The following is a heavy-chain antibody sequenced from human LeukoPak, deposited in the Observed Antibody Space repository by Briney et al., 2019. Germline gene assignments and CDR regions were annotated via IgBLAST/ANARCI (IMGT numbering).Heavy chain of an antibody. CDR1: GGFISSSNW. CDR3: ARDSPSTSGGSDAFDI. J-gene: IGHJ3*02. D-gene: IGHD2-2*01. V-gene: IGHV4-4*02. Sequence: GILSLTCAVSGGFISSSNWWSWVRQPPGKGLEWIGEIYHSGSTNSNPSLKSRVTISVDKSKNQFSLKLSSVTAADTAVYYCARDSPSTSGGSDAFDIWGQGTMVTVSS. CDR2: IYHSGST.